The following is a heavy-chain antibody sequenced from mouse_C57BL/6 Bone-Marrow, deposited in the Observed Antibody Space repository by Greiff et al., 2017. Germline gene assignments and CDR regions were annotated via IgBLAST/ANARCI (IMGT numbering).Heavy chain of an antibody. Sequence: QVQLQQSGAELVRPGASVTLSCKASGYTFTDYEMHWVKQTPVHGLEWIGAIDPDTGGTAYNQKFKGKAILTADTSSSTAYMELRSLTSEDSAVYYCTRGAVVAKGYFDYWGQGTTLTVSS. CDR1: GYTFTDYE. D-gene: IGHD1-1*01. CDR2: IDPDTGGT. J-gene: IGHJ2*01. CDR3: TRGAVVAKGYFDY. V-gene: IGHV1-15*01.